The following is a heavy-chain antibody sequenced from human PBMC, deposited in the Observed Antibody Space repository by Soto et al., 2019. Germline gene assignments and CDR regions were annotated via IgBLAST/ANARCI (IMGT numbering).Heavy chain of an antibody. V-gene: IGHV3-30*18. J-gene: IGHJ4*02. CDR2: ISYDGSNT. Sequence: QVQLVESGGGVVQPGRSLRLSCVASGFTFSSYGMHWVRQAPGKGLEWVAIISYDGSNTYYADSVKGRFTISRDNSKNTLYLHINSLRAEDTSVYYCAKEGGLSGSYYISSSYYFDYWGQGTLVTVSS. CDR1: GFTFSSYG. CDR3: AKEGGLSGSYYISSSYYFDY. D-gene: IGHD1-26*01.